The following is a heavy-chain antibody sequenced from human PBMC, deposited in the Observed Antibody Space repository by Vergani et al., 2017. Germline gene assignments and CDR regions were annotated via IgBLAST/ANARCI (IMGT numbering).Heavy chain of an antibody. J-gene: IGHJ4*02. D-gene: IGHD6-19*01. CDR2: ISYDGSNK. Sequence: QVQLVESGGGVVQPGRSLRLSCAASGFTFSSYAMHWVRQAPGKGLEWVAVISYDGSNKYYADSVKGRFTISRDNSKNTLYLQMNSLRVEDTAIYYCTRLAGTLNWGQGTLVTVSS. CDR3: TRLAGTLN. CDR1: GFTFSSYA. V-gene: IGHV3-30-3*01.